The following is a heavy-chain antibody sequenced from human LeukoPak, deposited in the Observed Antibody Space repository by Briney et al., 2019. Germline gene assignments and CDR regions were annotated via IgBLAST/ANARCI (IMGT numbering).Heavy chain of an antibody. CDR3: ASTPATGSNYYYYGMDV. CDR1: GGSISYYY. V-gene: IGHV4-4*07. J-gene: IGHJ6*02. D-gene: IGHD3-10*01. Sequence: SETLSLTCTVSGGSISYYYWTWIRQPAGKGLEWIGRIYTSGSTSYNPSLKSRVTMSVDTSKNQFSLKLSSVTAADTAVYYCASTPATGSNYYYYGMDVWGQGTTVTVSS. CDR2: IYTSGST.